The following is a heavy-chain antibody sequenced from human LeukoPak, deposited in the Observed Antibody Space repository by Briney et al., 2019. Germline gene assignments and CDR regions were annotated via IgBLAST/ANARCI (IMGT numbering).Heavy chain of an antibody. J-gene: IGHJ4*02. CDR1: GFTFSSYA. CDR3: AKHYGSGTYYNYLDY. CDR2: ISSNGGGT. D-gene: IGHD3-10*01. V-gene: IGHV3-23*01. Sequence: GGSLRLSCAASGFTFSSYAMSWVRRAPGKGLEWVSAISSNGGGTFYADSVKGQFTISRDNSQNTLYLQTNSLRAEDTAIYYCAKHYGSGTYYNYLDYWGQGTLVTVSS.